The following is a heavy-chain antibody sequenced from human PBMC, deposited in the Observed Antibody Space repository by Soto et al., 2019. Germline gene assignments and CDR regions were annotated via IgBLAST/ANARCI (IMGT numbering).Heavy chain of an antibody. CDR1: GFTFSTSA. D-gene: IGHD2-2*01. J-gene: IGHJ4*02. CDR3: AKRLYCSSTRCYGFDS. CDR2: ISGSGADT. Sequence: GGSLRLSCAASGFTFSTSAMSWVRQAPGMGLEWVSAISGSGADTYYADSVKGRFIISKDTSQNTLYLQMNSLRAEDTAIYYCAKRLYCSSTRCYGFDSWGLGTLVTVSS. V-gene: IGHV3-23*01.